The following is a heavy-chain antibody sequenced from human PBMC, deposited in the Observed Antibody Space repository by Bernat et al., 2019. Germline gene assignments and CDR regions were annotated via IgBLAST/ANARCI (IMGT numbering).Heavy chain of an antibody. J-gene: IGHJ3*02. CDR1: GFTFSSYG. CDR3: ARGSRGGYSSGWFDAFDI. Sequence: QVQLVESGGGVVQPGRSLRLSCAASGFTFSSYGMHWVRQAPGKGLEWVAVIWYDGSNKYYADSVKGRFTISRDNSKNTLYLQMNSLRAEDTAVYYCARGSRGGYSSGWFDAFDIWGQGTMVTVSS. D-gene: IGHD6-19*01. CDR2: IWYDGSNK. V-gene: IGHV3-33*01.